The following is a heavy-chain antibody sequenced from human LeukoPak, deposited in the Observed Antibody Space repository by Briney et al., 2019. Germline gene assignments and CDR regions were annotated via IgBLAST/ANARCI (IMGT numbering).Heavy chain of an antibody. CDR2: IDAGNGDT. J-gene: IGHJ4*02. V-gene: IGHV1-3*01. Sequence: ASVKVSCKASGYTFSDYAVHWVRQAPGQRFAWMGWIDAGNGDTRYSQKFQGRVTITRDTSASTAYIELRSLGSEDTAMYYCARGSTSDWPLDHWGQETLVTISS. D-gene: IGHD2-2*01. CDR3: ARGSTSDWPLDH. CDR1: GYTFSDYA.